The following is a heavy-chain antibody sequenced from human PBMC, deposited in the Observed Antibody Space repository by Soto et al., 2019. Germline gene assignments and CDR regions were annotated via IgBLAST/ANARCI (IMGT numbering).Heavy chain of an antibody. CDR3: ARVVVVIPPGYYYAMDV. CDR2: ISGSGGST. J-gene: IGHJ6*02. D-gene: IGHD3-22*01. Sequence: PGGSLRLSCAASGFTFSSYDMSWVRQAPGKGLEWVSAISGSGGSTYYADSVKGRFTISRDNGKNSLFLQMNSLRDEDTAVYYCARVVVVIPPGYYYAMDVWGQGTTVTVSS. V-gene: IGHV3-23*01. CDR1: GFTFSSYD.